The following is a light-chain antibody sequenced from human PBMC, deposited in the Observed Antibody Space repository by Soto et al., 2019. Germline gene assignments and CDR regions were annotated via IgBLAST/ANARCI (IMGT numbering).Light chain of an antibody. J-gene: IGKJ4*01. CDR1: QSVSNY. Sequence: IVLTQSPATLSLSPGERATISCRASQSVSNYLAWYHQKPGQAPRLLIYDASNRATGIPARFSGSGSGTDFTLTISSLEPEDFAVYYCQQRSDWPLTFGRGTKVEI. CDR2: DAS. V-gene: IGKV3-11*01. CDR3: QQRSDWPLT.